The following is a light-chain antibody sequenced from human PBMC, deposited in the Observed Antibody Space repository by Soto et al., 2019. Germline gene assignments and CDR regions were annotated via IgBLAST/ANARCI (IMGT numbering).Light chain of an antibody. CDR2: DVN. V-gene: IGLV2-14*03. CDR3: TSYTSSSTHV. Sequence: QSALTQPASVSGSPGQSITISCTGTSSDVGGYNFVSWYQQHPGKVPKLMIFDVNSRPSGVSDRFSGSKSGTTASPTISGLQAEDEGDYYCTSYTSSSTHVFGRGTKVTVL. J-gene: IGLJ1*01. CDR1: SSDVGGYNF.